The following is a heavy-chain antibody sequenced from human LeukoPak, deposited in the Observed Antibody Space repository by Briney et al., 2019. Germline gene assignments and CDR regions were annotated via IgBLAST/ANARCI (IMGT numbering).Heavy chain of an antibody. J-gene: IGHJ4*02. CDR1: GLTFRNYG. V-gene: IGHV3-30*03. Sequence: PGRSLRLSCAASGLTFRNYGMHWVRQAPGKGLEWVAVISYDGSNKYYADSVKGRFTISRDNSKNTLYLQMNSLRAEDTAVYYCARGTHDYGDVPLDYWGQGTLVTVSS. D-gene: IGHD4-17*01. CDR3: ARGTHDYGDVPLDY. CDR2: ISYDGSNK.